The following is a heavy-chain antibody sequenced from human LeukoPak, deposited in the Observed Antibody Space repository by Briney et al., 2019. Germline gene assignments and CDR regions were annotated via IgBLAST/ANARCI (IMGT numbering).Heavy chain of an antibody. CDR2: IYYSGST. D-gene: IGHD2-15*01. J-gene: IGHJ4*02. CDR1: GGSISSSSYY. CDR3: ARVVVVVTTWGFRYFDY. Sequence: PSETLSLTCTVSGGSISSSSYYRGWIRQPPGKGLEWIGSIYYSGSTYYNPSLKSRVTISVDTSKNQFPLKLSSVTAADTAVYYCARVVVVVTTWGFRYFDYWGQGTLVTVSS. V-gene: IGHV4-39*01.